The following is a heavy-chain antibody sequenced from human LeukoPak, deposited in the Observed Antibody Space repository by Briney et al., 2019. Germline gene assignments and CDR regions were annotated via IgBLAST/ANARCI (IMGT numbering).Heavy chain of an antibody. V-gene: IGHV4-59*08. CDR1: SGSISSYY. Sequence: PSETLSLTCTVSSGSISSYYWNWIRQSPGKGLEWIGDIHYSGSTNYNPSLKSRVTMSVDTSKNQFSLKLSSVTAADTAVYYCARREYSSGCYYFAYWGQGTLVTVSS. CDR3: ARREYSSGCYYFAY. CDR2: IHYSGST. J-gene: IGHJ4*02. D-gene: IGHD6-19*01.